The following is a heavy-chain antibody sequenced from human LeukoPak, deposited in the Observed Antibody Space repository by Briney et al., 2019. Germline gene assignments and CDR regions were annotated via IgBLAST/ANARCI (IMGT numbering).Heavy chain of an antibody. V-gene: IGHV4-4*02. D-gene: IGHD1-26*01. J-gene: IGHJ4*02. CDR3: AREYLLSGSYQGLGY. CDR2: IYHSGST. Sequence: SETLSLTCAVSGGSISSSNWWSWVRQPPGKGLEWIGEIYHSGSTNYNPSLKSRVTISVDKSKNQFSLKLSSVTAADTAVYYCAREYLLSGSYQGLGYWGQGTLVTVSS. CDR1: GGSISSSNW.